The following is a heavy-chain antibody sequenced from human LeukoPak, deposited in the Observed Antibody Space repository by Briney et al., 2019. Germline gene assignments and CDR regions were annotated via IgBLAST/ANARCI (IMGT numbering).Heavy chain of an antibody. Sequence: AGGSLRLSCAASGFTVSSNYMSWVRQAPGKGLEWVSIIYSGGSTFYADSVKGRFTISRDNSKNTLYLRMNSLRAEDTAVYYCARGGSYLSAFDIWGQGTMVTVSS. J-gene: IGHJ3*02. CDR1: GFTVSSNY. V-gene: IGHV3-53*01. D-gene: IGHD1-26*01. CDR3: ARGGSYLSAFDI. CDR2: IYSGGST.